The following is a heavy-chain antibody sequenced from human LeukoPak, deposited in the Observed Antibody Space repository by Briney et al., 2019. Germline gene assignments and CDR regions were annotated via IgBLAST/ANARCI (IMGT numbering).Heavy chain of an antibody. D-gene: IGHD4-17*01. CDR2: IYYSGST. Sequence: SETLSLTCTVSGGSISSYYWSWIRQPPGKGLGWIGYIYYSGSTNYNPSLKSRVTISVDTSKNQFSLKLSSVTAADTAVYYCARHDYGDYGVGYFDYWGQGTLVTVSS. J-gene: IGHJ4*02. V-gene: IGHV4-59*08. CDR1: GGSISSYY. CDR3: ARHDYGDYGVGYFDY.